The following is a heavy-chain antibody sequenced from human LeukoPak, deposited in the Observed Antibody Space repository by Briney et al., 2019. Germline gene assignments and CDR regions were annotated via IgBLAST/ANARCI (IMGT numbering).Heavy chain of an antibody. Sequence: GGSLRLSCAASGFTFSSYGMHWVRQAPGKGLEWVAFIRYDGSNKYYADSVKGRFTISRDNSKNTLYLQMNSLRAEDTAVYYCAKGTGHLAPGAYFDYWGQGTLVTVSS. CDR2: IRYDGSNK. V-gene: IGHV3-30*02. J-gene: IGHJ4*02. CDR1: GFTFSSYG. CDR3: AKGTGHLAPGAYFDY. D-gene: IGHD1-1*01.